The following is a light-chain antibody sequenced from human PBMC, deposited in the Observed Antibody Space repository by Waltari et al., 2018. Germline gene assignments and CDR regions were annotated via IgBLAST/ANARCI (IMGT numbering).Light chain of an antibody. CDR1: NLRRYY. CDR3: SSRGSSDIPEGV. CDR2: GKN. V-gene: IGLV3-19*01. J-gene: IGLJ3*02. Sequence: SSELTQDPNVSVALGQTVRITCDGDNLRRYYASWYQQKSGQAPTIVLYGKNNRPSGTPDRFSGATSGNTAMLTITGAQAEDEAMYFCSSRGSSDIPEGVFGGGTKLTVL.